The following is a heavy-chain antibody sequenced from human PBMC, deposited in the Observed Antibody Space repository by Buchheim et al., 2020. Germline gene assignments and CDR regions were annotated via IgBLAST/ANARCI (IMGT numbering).Heavy chain of an antibody. D-gene: IGHD6-19*01. Sequence: QVQLQESGPGLVKPSETLSLSCNVSGGSISSHYWSWIRQPPGKGLEWIGYIYYSGSTNYNPSLKSRVTISVDTSKNQFFLKLNSVIAADTAVYYCAYSSGWDAEYFQHWGQGTL. CDR1: GGSISSHY. V-gene: IGHV4-59*11. CDR3: AYSSGWDAEYFQH. J-gene: IGHJ1*01. CDR2: IYYSGST.